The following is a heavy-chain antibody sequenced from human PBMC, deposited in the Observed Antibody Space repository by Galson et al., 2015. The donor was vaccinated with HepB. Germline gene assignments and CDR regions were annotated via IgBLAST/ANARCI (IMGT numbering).Heavy chain of an antibody. CDR1: GGTFSSYS. V-gene: IGHV1-69*13. J-gene: IGHJ3*02. CDR2: IIPIFGTA. D-gene: IGHD2-2*01. CDR3: ASNCSSTSCRSGAFDI. Sequence: SVKVSCKASGGTFSSYSISWVRQAPGQGLEWMGGIIPIFGTANYAQKFQGRVTITADESTSTAYMELSSLRSEDTAVYYCASNCSSTSCRSGAFDIWGQGTMVTVSS.